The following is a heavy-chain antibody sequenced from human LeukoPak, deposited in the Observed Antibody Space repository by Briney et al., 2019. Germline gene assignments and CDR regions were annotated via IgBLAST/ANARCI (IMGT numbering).Heavy chain of an antibody. D-gene: IGHD3-16*01. Sequence: SETLSLTCTVSGGSISSNSYYWGWIRQPPGKGLEWIGSIYYSGSTYYNPSLKSRVTISVDTSKNQFSLKLSSVTAADTAVYYCARRGELPEYYYYGMDVWGQGTTVTVSS. J-gene: IGHJ6*02. V-gene: IGHV4-39*01. CDR2: IYYSGST. CDR1: GGSISSNSYY. CDR3: ARRGELPEYYYYGMDV.